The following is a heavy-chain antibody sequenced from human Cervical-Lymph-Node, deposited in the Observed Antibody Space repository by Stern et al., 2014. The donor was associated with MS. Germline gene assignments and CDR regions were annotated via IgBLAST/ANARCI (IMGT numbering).Heavy chain of an antibody. J-gene: IGHJ6*02. Sequence: EVPLVESGGGLVKPGGSLRLSCAASGFSFSYYNMNWVRQAPGKGLERVSSISSSSYYIHYADVLKGRFTISRDNAKNLLYLQMNSLRAEDTAVYYCARDRESGWRYYNGMDVWGQGTTVTVSS. CDR2: ISSSSYYI. V-gene: IGHV3-21*01. CDR1: GFSFSYYN. CDR3: ARDRESGWRYYNGMDV. D-gene: IGHD5-24*01.